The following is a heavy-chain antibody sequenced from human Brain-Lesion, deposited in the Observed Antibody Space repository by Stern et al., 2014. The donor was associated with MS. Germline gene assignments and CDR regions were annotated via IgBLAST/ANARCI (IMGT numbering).Heavy chain of an antibody. D-gene: IGHD4-17*01. CDR2: IHYSGGT. V-gene: IGHV4-30-4*01. CDR1: GGSISSGDNY. CDR3: ARVPDYGDAFFDY. J-gene: IGHJ4*02. Sequence: QVQLVESGPGLVKPSQTLSLTCTVSGGSISSGDNYWSWIRQPPGKGPEGIGYIHYSGGTYFNPSLKSRATISADTSKNQFSLKLNSMTAADTAVYYCARVPDYGDAFFDYWGQGSLVTVSS.